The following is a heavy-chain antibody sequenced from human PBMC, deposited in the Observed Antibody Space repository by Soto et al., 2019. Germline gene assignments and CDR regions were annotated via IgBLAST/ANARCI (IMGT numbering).Heavy chain of an antibody. Sequence: ASVKVSCKASGYTFTSYGISWVRQAPGQGLEWMGWISAYNGNTTYAQKLQGRVTMTTDTSTSTAYMELRSLRSDDTAVYYCARLHLYSSGWYWFDPWGQGTLVTVSS. CDR3: ARLHLYSSGWYWFDP. D-gene: IGHD6-19*01. CDR1: GYTFTSYG. V-gene: IGHV1-18*01. CDR2: ISAYNGNT. J-gene: IGHJ5*02.